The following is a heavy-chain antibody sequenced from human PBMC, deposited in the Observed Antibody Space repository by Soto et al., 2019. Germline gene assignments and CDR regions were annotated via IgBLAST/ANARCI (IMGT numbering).Heavy chain of an antibody. J-gene: IGHJ4*02. CDR1: GDVLSSNW. CDR2: IYPYDSET. D-gene: IGHD3-16*01. CDR3: ARLLYSWGEPHYFAS. Sequence: PGEYLKISCQTSGDVLSSNWIGWVRQVPGKGLEWVGIIYPYDSETRYGPSFEGQVTISADKSLNTAYLRWNSLHVSDSAMYYCARLLYSWGEPHYFASCGQGTSVIVSS. V-gene: IGHV5-51*01.